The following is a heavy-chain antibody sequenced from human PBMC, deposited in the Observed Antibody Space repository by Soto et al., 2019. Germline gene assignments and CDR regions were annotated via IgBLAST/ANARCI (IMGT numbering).Heavy chain of an antibody. CDR2: IIPILGIA. J-gene: IGHJ6*03. CDR1: GGTFSSYT. CDR3: ARDPHTYDILTGLSYYYYMDV. D-gene: IGHD3-9*01. Sequence: SVKVSCKASGGTFSSYTISWVRHAPGQGLEWMGRIIPILGIANYAQKFQGRVTITADKSTSTAYMELSSLRSEDTAVYYCARDPHTYDILTGLSYYYYMDVWGKGTTVTVSS. V-gene: IGHV1-69*04.